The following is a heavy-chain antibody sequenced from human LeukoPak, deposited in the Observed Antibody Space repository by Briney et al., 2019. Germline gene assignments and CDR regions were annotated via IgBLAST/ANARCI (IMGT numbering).Heavy chain of an antibody. Sequence: GGSLRLSCLASGFTFSNYGMSWVRQAPGKGLEWVSGVSGSGLKTYYADSVKGRFTISRDNSNNTMYLQMSSLRAEDTAIYYCVSPGNDFEARYSPHMDVWGKGTMVTVSS. CDR2: VSGSGLKT. V-gene: IGHV3-23*01. CDR3: VSPGNDFEARYSPHMDV. CDR1: GFTFSNYG. D-gene: IGHD2-15*01. J-gene: IGHJ6*03.